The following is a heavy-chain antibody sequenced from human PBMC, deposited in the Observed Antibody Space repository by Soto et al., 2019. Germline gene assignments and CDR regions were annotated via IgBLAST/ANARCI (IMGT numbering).Heavy chain of an antibody. CDR1: GYSFTSYW. V-gene: IGHV5-51*01. CDR2: IYPGDSDT. D-gene: IGHD2-15*01. Sequence: GESLKISCKGSGYSFTSYWISWVRQLPGKGLEWMGIIYPGDSDTRYSPSSQGQVTISADKSISTAYLQWSSLKASDTAMYYCARVLPYCSGGSCYEDFDYWGQGTLVTVSS. CDR3: ARVLPYCSGGSCYEDFDY. J-gene: IGHJ4*02.